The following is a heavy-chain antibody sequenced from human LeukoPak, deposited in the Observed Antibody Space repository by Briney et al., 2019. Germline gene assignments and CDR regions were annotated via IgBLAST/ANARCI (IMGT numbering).Heavy chain of an antibody. D-gene: IGHD3-22*01. CDR3: ASSADSSGYYTWFDL. CDR2: INPSGGST. J-gene: IGHJ5*02. Sequence: ASVKVSCKASGYTFTSYYMHWVRQAPGQGLEWMGIINPSGGSTSYAQNFQGRVSMTRDTSTSTVYMELSSLRSEDTAVYYCASSADSSGYYTWFDLWGQGTLVTVSS. CDR1: GYTFTSYY. V-gene: IGHV1-46*01.